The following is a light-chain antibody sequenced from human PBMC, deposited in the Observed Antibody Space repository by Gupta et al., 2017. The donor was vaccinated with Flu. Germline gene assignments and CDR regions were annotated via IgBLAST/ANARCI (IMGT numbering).Light chain of an antibody. CDR3: QVWDRSSDLYV. V-gene: IGLV3-21*02. CDR1: NVASES. CDR2: DDS. Sequence: SYVLTQPPSVSVAPGQTAKITCEGNNVASESVHWYQQKPGQAPVLVAYDDSDRPSGIPERFSGSNSGNTATLTVSRVEAGDEADYFCQVWDRSSDLYVFGTRTELTVL. J-gene: IGLJ1*01.